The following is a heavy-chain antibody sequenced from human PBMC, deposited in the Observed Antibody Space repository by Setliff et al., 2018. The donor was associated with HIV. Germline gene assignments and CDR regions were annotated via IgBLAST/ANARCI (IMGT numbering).Heavy chain of an antibody. J-gene: IGHJ4*02. D-gene: IGHD1-26*01. CDR3: SRHSGSYYFDH. CDR1: DDSINYSTYY. CDR2: ISNAGST. Sequence: SETLSLTCSVADDSINYSTYYWSWIRQPAGQTLEWIGRISNAGSTIYNASLKSRVSMSIDTLNKQFSLELTSMTASDTATYYCSRHSGSYYFDHWGQGMQVTVSS. V-gene: IGHV4-61*02.